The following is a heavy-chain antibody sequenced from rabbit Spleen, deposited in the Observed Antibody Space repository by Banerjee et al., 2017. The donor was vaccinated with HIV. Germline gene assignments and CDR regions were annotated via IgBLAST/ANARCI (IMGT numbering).Heavy chain of an antibody. J-gene: IGHJ6*01. CDR3: ARDTGTSFSSYGMDL. D-gene: IGHD7-1*01. CDR1: GFSFSDSYY. CDR2: IYAGGVDNT. V-gene: IGHV1S40*01. Sequence: QSLEESGGDLVKPGAALTLTCTASGFSFSDSYYMCWVRQAPGKGLEWIACIYAGGVDNTYYATWAKGRFTISKTSSTTVTLQIFSLTAVDTATYFCARDTGTSFSSYGMDLWGQGTLVTVS.